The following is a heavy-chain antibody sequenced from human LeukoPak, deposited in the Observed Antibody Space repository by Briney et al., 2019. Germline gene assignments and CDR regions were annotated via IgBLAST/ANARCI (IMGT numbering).Heavy chain of an antibody. J-gene: IGHJ3*02. D-gene: IGHD3-22*01. CDR1: GYTFTGYG. V-gene: IGHV1-18*01. CDR2: ISAYNGNT. Sequence: ASVKVSCKASGYTFTGYGISWVRQAPGQGLEWMGWISAYNGNTNYAQKLKGRVTMTTDTSTSTAYMELRSLRSDDTAVYYCARAESSGYYLDAFDIWGQGTMVTVS. CDR3: ARAESSGYYLDAFDI.